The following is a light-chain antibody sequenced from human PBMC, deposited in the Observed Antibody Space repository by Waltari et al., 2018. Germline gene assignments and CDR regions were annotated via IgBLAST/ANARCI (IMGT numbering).Light chain of an antibody. Sequence: QSALTQPASVSGSPGQSLPISSTVTSSDVCGSNLVPWYQHHPGKAPKLMIYDVSNRPSGVSNRFSGSKSGNTASLTISGLQAEDEADYYCSSYTSSSTLLYVFGTGTKVTVL. V-gene: IGLV2-14*03. CDR2: DVS. CDR3: SSYTSSSTLLYV. J-gene: IGLJ1*01. CDR1: SSDVCGSNL.